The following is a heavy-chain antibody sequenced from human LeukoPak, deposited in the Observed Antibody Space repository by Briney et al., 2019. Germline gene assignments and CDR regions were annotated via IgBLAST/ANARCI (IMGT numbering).Heavy chain of an antibody. J-gene: IGHJ4*02. CDR1: GYTFTAYY. CDR3: ARQYYGDYYFDY. D-gene: IGHD4-17*01. V-gene: IGHV1-2*02. CDR2: INPNSGGT. Sequence: ASVKVSCKASGYTFTAYYMHWVRQAPGQGLEWMGWINPNSGGTNYAQKFQGRVTMTRDTSISTVYMELSRLRSDDTAVYYCARQYYGDYYFDYWGQGTLVTVSS.